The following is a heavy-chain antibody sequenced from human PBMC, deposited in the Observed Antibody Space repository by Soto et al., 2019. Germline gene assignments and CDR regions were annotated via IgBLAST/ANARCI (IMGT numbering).Heavy chain of an antibody. CDR1: GFTLSPYA. V-gene: IGHV3-30-3*01. Sequence: QVQLVESGGGVAQPGRSLRLSCVASGFTLSPYAMHWVRQAPGKGLQWVAVMSYDGSNEHYADSVKGRFTISRDNSKNTLYLQLDSLRADDTAVYYCARDRTYYDPWSMGGYYGMDVWGQGTTVTVSS. CDR2: MSYDGSNE. CDR3: ARDRTYYDPWSMGGYYGMDV. D-gene: IGHD3-3*01. J-gene: IGHJ6*02.